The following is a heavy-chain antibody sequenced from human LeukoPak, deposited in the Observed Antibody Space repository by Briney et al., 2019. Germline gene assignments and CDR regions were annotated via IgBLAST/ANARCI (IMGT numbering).Heavy chain of an antibody. CDR1: GDSISNGDYY. D-gene: IGHD6-13*01. CDR3: ARGDSSSWSFKI. J-gene: IGHJ4*02. CDR2: IYYSGST. Sequence: SETLSLTCTVSGDSISNGDYYWSWIRQPPGEGLEWIGYIYYSGSTYYNPSLKSRVTISVDTSKIHFSLRLTSVTAADTAVYYCARGDSSSWSFKIWGQGTLVTVSS. V-gene: IGHV4-30-4*01.